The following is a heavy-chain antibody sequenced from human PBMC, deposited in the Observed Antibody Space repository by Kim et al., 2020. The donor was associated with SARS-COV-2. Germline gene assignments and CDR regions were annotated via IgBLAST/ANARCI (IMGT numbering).Heavy chain of an antibody. CDR1: GFPFTGYT. D-gene: IGHD2-21*01. V-gene: IGHV3-23*01. CDR3: SKGFGGDRAY. Sequence: GGSLRLFCAPSGFPFTGYTMHWVRQAPGKGLEWVSGVIGSGGATYYADSVKGRFTISRDNSNNILYLHMNSLRADDTAVYYCSKGFGGDRAYWGQGTLVT. J-gene: IGHJ4*02. CDR2: VIGSGGAT.